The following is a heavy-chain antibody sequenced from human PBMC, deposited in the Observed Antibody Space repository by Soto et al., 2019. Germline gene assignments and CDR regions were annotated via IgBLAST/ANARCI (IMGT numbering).Heavy chain of an antibody. CDR3: ARHESIWEQWLHNWFDP. Sequence: QLQLQESGPGLVKPSETLSLTCTVSGGSISSSSYYWGWIRQPPGKGLEWIGSIYYSGSTYYNPSLKSRVTISVDTSKTQFSLKLSSVTAADTAVYYCARHESIWEQWLHNWFDPWGQGTLVTVSS. J-gene: IGHJ5*02. CDR1: GGSISSSSYY. V-gene: IGHV4-39*01. D-gene: IGHD6-19*01. CDR2: IYYSGST.